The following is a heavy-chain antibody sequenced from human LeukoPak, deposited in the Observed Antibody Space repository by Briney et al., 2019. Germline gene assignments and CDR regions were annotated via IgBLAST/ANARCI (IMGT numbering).Heavy chain of an antibody. CDR3: ARESVVTPYYFDY. D-gene: IGHD4-23*01. J-gene: IGHJ4*02. CDR1: SGSISSGDYY. CDR2: IYYSGST. Sequence: PSQTLSLTCTVSSGSISSGDYYWSWIRQPPGKGLEWIGYIYYSGSTYYNPSLKSRVTISVDTSKNQFSLKLSSVTAADTAVYYCARESVVTPYYFDYWGQGTLVTVSS. V-gene: IGHV4-30-4*01.